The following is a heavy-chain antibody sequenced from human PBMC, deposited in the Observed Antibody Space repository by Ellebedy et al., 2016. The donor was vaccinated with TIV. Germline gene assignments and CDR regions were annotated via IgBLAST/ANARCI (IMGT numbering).Heavy chain of an antibody. V-gene: IGHV3-23*01. J-gene: IGHJ4*02. CDR3: AKDRTSGDGYWVFDQ. Sequence: GESLKISCAASGFTFSRYVIGWVRQAPGKGLEWVSGIVGSGAQKYADSVKGRFTISRDNSKSMVHLQMNSLRPEDTAVYYCAKDRTSGDGYWVFDQWGQGTLVTVSS. CDR1: GFTFSRYV. CDR2: IVGSGA. D-gene: IGHD5-18*01.